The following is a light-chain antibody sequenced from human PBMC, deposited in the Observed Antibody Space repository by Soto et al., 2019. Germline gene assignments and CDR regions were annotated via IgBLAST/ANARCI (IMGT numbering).Light chain of an antibody. V-gene: IGLV2-14*01. CDR3: FSYTSSGTYV. CDR2: EVS. J-gene: IGLJ1*01. Sequence: QSALTQPASVSGSPGQSITIXXTGTSSDVGNYXYVSWYQQHPGKAPKLMIYEVSNRPSGVSNRFSGSKSGNTASLTISGLQAEDETDYYCFSYTSSGTYVFGTGTKLTVL. CDR1: SSDVGNYXY.